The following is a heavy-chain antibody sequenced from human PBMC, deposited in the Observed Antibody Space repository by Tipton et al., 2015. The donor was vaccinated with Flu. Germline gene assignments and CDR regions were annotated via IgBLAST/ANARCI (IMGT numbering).Heavy chain of an antibody. CDR3: ARDGFITMIVVVTPGAFDI. CDR1: GGSISSSSYY. J-gene: IGHJ3*02. CDR2: IYYSGNT. Sequence: LRLSCTVSGGSISSSSYYWGWICQPPGKGLEWIGSIYYSGNTYYNPSLKSRVTISVDTSKNQFSLKLSSVTAADTAVYYCARDGFITMIVVVTPGAFDIWGQGTMVTVSS. V-gene: IGHV4-39*07. D-gene: IGHD3-22*01.